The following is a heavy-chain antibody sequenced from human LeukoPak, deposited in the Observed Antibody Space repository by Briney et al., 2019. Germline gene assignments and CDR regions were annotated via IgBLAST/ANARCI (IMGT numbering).Heavy chain of an antibody. V-gene: IGHV5-51*01. CDR2: IYAGDSDT. CDR1: GYRFTSYC. J-gene: IGHJ2*01. Sequence: GESLKTSCNGSGYRFTSYCIGWVRQIPGPGLEWMGIIYAGDSDTRYSPTLQGQVTISADNSISTAYLQWSSLKASDTAMYYCARYTLRDYGDYGVRYFDVWGRGTLVTVSS. D-gene: IGHD4-17*01. CDR3: ARYTLRDYGDYGVRYFDV.